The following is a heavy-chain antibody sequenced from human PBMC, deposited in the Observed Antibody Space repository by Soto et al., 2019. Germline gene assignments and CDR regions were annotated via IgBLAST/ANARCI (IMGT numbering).Heavy chain of an antibody. V-gene: IGHV3-21*01. Sequence: EVQLVESGGGLVKPGGSLRLSCAASGFTFSTYRMTWVRQAPGKGLEWVSTVNSGSRNIYYADSVKGRFTISRDDAKNSLYLQMNSLRAEDTAVYYCAREVYDSLPDYWGQGTLVTVSS. CDR3: AREVYDSLPDY. CDR2: VNSGSRNI. D-gene: IGHD3-22*01. J-gene: IGHJ4*02. CDR1: GFTFSTYR.